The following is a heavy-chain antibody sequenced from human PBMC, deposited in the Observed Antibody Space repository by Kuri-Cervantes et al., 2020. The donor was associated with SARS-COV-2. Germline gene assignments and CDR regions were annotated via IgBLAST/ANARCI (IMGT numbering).Heavy chain of an antibody. CDR3: ARVGGGSYYDY. D-gene: IGHD1-26*01. Sequence: SGPTLVKPTQTLTLTCTFSGFSLSTSGMRVSWIRQSPGKALERLARMDWDDDKFYSTSLKTRLTISKDTSKNQVVLTMTNMDPVDTATYYCARVGGGSYYDYWGQGTLVTVSS. CDR1: GFSLSTSGMR. CDR2: MDWDDDK. J-gene: IGHJ4*02. V-gene: IGHV2-70*04.